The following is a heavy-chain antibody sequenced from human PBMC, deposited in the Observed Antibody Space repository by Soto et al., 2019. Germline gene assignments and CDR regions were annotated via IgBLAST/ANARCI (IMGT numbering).Heavy chain of an antibody. J-gene: IGHJ5*02. CDR1: GFSLSTSGVG. Sequence: QITLKESGPTLVKPTQTLTLTCTFSGFSLSTSGVGVGWIRQPPGKALEWLALIYWDDDKRYSPSLKSRLTITNDTSKTQGVLTMTNMDPVDTATYYCARSRIAAAIGWFDPWGQGTLVTVSS. CDR2: IYWDDDK. D-gene: IGHD6-13*01. V-gene: IGHV2-5*02. CDR3: ARSRIAAAIGWFDP.